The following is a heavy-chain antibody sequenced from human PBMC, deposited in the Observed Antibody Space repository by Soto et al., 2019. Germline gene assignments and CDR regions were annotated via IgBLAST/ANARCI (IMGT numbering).Heavy chain of an antibody. J-gene: IGHJ4*02. V-gene: IGHV4-34*01. CDR3: ARGEMRGYSYGLDY. Sequence: PSETLSLTCAVYGGSFSGYYWSWIRQPPGKGLEWIGEINHSGSTNYNPSLKSRVTISVDTSKNQFSLKLSSVTAADTAVYYCARGEMRGYSYGLDYWGQGTLVTVSS. CDR2: INHSGST. CDR1: GGSFSGYY. D-gene: IGHD5-18*01.